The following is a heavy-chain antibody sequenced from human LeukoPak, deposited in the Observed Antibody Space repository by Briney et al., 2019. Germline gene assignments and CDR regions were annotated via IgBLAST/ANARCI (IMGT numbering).Heavy chain of an antibody. Sequence: GGSLRLSCAASGFTFSSYAMSWVRQAPGKGLEWVGFIRSKAYGGTTEYAASVKGRFTISRDDSKSIAYLQMNSLKTEDTAVYYCTKYSYGTVQVSDYWGQGTLVTVSS. CDR1: GFTFSSYA. J-gene: IGHJ4*02. CDR3: TKYSYGTVQVSDY. V-gene: IGHV3-49*04. D-gene: IGHD5-18*01. CDR2: IRSKAYGGTT.